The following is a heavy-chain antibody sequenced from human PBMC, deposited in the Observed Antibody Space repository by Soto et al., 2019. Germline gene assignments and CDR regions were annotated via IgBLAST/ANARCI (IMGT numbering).Heavy chain of an antibody. CDR2: VNSDGSIT. V-gene: IGHV3-74*01. CDR3: ARVGATTWY. Sequence: PGGSLRLSCAASGFTFSSYWMHWVRQAPGKGLVWVSRVNSDGSITNYADAVKGRFTISRDNAKNTLYLQMDGLRAEDTAVYYCARVGATTWYWGQGTLVTAPQ. D-gene: IGHD1-26*01. J-gene: IGHJ4*02. CDR1: GFTFSSYW.